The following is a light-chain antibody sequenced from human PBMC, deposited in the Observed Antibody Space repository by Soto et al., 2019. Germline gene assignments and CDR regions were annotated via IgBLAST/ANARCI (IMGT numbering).Light chain of an antibody. J-gene: IGKJ5*01. Sequence: DIQMTQSPPTLSASVGDTVTFTCRASQSVSGWLAWYQQKPGAPPKLLIYDASTLERGIPSRFSGRGSGTHFILTINNLQPEDFATYYCQQFNSLFGQGTRLEI. CDR3: QQFNSL. CDR1: QSVSGW. CDR2: DAS. V-gene: IGKV1-5*01.